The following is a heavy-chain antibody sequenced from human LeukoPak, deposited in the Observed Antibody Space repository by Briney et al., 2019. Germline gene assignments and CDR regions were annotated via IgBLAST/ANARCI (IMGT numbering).Heavy chain of an antibody. Sequence: GASVKVSCTASGYTFTGYYMHWVRQAPGQGLEWMGRINPNSGGTNYAQKFQGRVTMTRDTSISTAYMELSRLRSDDTAVYYCARSYDSSGYLSPLDYWGQGTLVTVSS. CDR1: GYTFTGYY. CDR2: INPNSGGT. CDR3: ARSYDSSGYLSPLDY. V-gene: IGHV1-2*06. J-gene: IGHJ4*02. D-gene: IGHD3-22*01.